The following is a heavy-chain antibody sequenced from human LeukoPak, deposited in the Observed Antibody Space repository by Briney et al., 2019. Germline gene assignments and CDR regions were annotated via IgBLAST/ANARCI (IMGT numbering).Heavy chain of an antibody. CDR3: ASGSHRWELQEGDY. J-gene: IGHJ4*02. Sequence: ASVKVSCKASGYTFTGYYMHWVRQAPGQGLEWMGWINPNSGGTNYAQKFQGRVSMTSDTSISTAYMELSRLRSDDTAVYYCASGSHRWELQEGDYWGQGTLVTVSS. CDR1: GYTFTGYY. V-gene: IGHV1-2*02. CDR2: INPNSGGT. D-gene: IGHD1-26*01.